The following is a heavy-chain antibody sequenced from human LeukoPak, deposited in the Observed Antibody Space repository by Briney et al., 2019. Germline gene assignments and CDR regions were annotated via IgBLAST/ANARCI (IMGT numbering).Heavy chain of an antibody. Sequence: SVKVSCKASGGTFSSYAISWVRQAPGQGLEWMGGIIPIFGTANYAQKFQSRVTITADESTSTAYMELSSLRSEDTAVYYCARGGRYFDWLLPFDYWGQGTLVTVSS. CDR2: IIPIFGTA. CDR3: ARGGRYFDWLLPFDY. V-gene: IGHV1-69*01. J-gene: IGHJ4*02. D-gene: IGHD3-9*01. CDR1: GGTFSSYA.